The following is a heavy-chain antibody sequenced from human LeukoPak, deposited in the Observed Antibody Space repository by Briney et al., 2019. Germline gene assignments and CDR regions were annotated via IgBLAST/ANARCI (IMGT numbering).Heavy chain of an antibody. J-gene: IGHJ3*02. CDR2: IIPILGIA. CDR1: GGIFSSYA. D-gene: IGHD6-13*01. CDR3: ARVATHTATGYSISWKNAFDI. Sequence: SSVKVSCKASGGIFSSYAISWVRQAPGQGLEWMGRIIPILGIANYAQKFQGRVTITADKSTSTAYMELSSLRSEDTAVYYCARVATHTATGYSISWKNAFDIWGQGTMVTVSS. V-gene: IGHV1-69*04.